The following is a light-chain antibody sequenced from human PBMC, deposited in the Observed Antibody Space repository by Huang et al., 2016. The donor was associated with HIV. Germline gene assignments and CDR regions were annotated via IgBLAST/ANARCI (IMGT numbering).Light chain of an antibody. CDR2: DAS. Sequence: DIQMTQSPSSLSASVGDRVTITCRASQSISSYLNWYQQKPGKAPKALIYDASNLQSGVPSRFSGSGSGTDFTLTISSLQPEDFAIYYCQQSYSIPYTFGQGTKLEIK. J-gene: IGKJ2*01. V-gene: IGKV1-39*01. CDR1: QSISSY. CDR3: QQSYSIPYT.